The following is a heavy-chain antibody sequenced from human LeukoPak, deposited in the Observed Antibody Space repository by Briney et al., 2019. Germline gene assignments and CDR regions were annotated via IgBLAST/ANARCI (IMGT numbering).Heavy chain of an antibody. Sequence: SETLSLTCTVSGGSISSGGYYWSWIRQHPGKGLEWIGYIYTSGSTNYNPSLKSRVTISIDTSKNQFSLKLNSVTAADTAVYYCARGYGSGPMDVWGQGTTVTVSS. CDR3: ARGYGSGPMDV. V-gene: IGHV4-31*03. J-gene: IGHJ6*02. CDR2: IYTSGST. CDR1: GGSISSGGYY. D-gene: IGHD3-10*01.